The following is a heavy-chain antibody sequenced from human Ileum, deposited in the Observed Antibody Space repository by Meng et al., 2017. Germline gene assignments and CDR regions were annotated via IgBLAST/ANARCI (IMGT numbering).Heavy chain of an antibody. CDR2: INTNTGNP. D-gene: IGHD1-26*01. CDR1: RYTFTNYD. J-gene: IGHJ4*02. Sequence: QVQVVQSGAEVKKPGASVKVSCKASRYTFTNYDINWVRQAPGQGLEWMGWINTNTGNPTYAQGFTGRFVFSLDTSVNTAHLQISTLTAEDTAVYYCATSGGGFDYWGQGALVTVSS. CDR3: ATSGGGFDY. V-gene: IGHV7-4-1*02.